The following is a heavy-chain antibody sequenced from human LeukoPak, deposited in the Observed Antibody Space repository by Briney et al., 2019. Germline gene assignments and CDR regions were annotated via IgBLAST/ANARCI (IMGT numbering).Heavy chain of an antibody. D-gene: IGHD2/OR15-2a*01. J-gene: IGHJ4*02. CDR3: ASHARSWILYDYFDY. Sequence: PSETLSLTCTVSGGSISSSSYYWGWIRQPPGKGLEWIGSIYYSGSTYYNPSLKSRVTISVDTSKNQFSLKLSSVTAADTAVYYCASHARSWILYDYFDYWGQGTLVTVSS. V-gene: IGHV4-39*01. CDR2: IYYSGST. CDR1: GGSISSSSYY.